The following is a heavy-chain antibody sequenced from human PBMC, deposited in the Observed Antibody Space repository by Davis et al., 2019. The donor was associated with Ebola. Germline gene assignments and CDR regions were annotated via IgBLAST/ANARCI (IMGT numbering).Heavy chain of an antibody. Sequence: GGSLRLSCAASGFTFSSYGMHWVRQAPGKGLEWVAVISYDGSNKYYADSVKGRFTISRDNSKNTLYLQMNSLRAEDTAVYYCARDGGYCSSTSCLLYYYYYMDVWGKGTTVTVSS. V-gene: IGHV3-30*03. CDR1: GFTFSSYG. D-gene: IGHD2-2*01. CDR2: ISYDGSNK. CDR3: ARDGGYCSSTSCLLYYYYYMDV. J-gene: IGHJ6*03.